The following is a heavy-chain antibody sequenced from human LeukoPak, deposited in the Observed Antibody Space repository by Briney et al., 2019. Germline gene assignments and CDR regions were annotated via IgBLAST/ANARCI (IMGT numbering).Heavy chain of an antibody. D-gene: IGHD1-26*01. CDR3: ARDLAEGSS. J-gene: IGHJ5*02. V-gene: IGHV3-21*01. Sequence: GGSLRLSCVASGFTFSSYNMNWVRQAPGKGLEWISSILSSGDYMFYADSVKGRFTISRDNARNSLYLQMNSLRAEDTAVYFCARDLAEGSSWGQGTLVTVSS. CDR2: ILSSGDYM. CDR1: GFTFSSYN.